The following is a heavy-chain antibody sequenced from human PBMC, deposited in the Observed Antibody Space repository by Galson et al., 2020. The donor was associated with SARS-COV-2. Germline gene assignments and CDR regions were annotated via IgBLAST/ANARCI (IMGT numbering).Heavy chain of an antibody. CDR3: ARDRKGMGYYDFWSGYEGYYYYMDV. Sequence: ASVKVSCKASGYTFTSYYMHWVRQAPGQGLEWMGIINPSGGSTSYAQKFQGRVTMTRDTSTSTVYMELSSLRSEDTAVYYCARDRKGMGYYDFWSGYEGYYYYMDVWGKGTTVTVSS. D-gene: IGHD3-3*01. CDR2: INPSGGST. J-gene: IGHJ6*03. V-gene: IGHV1-46*01. CDR1: GYTFTSYY.